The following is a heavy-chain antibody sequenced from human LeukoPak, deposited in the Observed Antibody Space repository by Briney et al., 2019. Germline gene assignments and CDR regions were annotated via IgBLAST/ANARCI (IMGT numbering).Heavy chain of an antibody. CDR3: ARADDDSLDY. Sequence: SETLSLTCTVSGGSVSRSPYYWGWIRQPPGKGLEWIGNIYYSGSTNYNPSLKSRVTISVDKSKNQFSLKLSSVTAADTAIYYCARADDDSLDYWGQGTLVTVSS. J-gene: IGHJ4*02. CDR2: IYYSGST. V-gene: IGHV4-39*07. D-gene: IGHD3-3*01. CDR1: GGSVSRSPYY.